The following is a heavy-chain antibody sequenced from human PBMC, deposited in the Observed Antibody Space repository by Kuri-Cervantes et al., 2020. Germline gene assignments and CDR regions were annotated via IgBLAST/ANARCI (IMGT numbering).Heavy chain of an antibody. Sequence: GGSLRLSCAASGFNFDDYSMHWVRQAPGKGLEWVSLISWDGQKTYYGDSVKGRFTISRDNAKNSLYLQMNRLRAEDTAVYYCARDSLGDDDWYFDLWGRGTLVTVSS. CDR2: ISWDGQKT. D-gene: IGHD3-16*01. J-gene: IGHJ2*01. V-gene: IGHV3-43*01. CDR3: ARDSLGDDDWYFDL. CDR1: GFNFDDYS.